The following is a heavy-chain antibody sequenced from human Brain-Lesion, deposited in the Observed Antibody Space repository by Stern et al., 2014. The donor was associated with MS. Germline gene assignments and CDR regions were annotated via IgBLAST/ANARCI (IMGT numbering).Heavy chain of an antibody. V-gene: IGHV1-2*02. CDR2: INPNNGGT. CDR3: ARDQRGITIFGVVTDYYYLGMDV. CDR1: GYIFTGYY. Sequence: VQLVQSGAEVKKPGASGKVSCKTSGYIFTGYYIHWVRQAPGQGLEWMAWINPNNGGTKYEQKFQGRVTMSRDTSISTAYVELSSLTSDDTAVYYCARDQRGITIFGVVTDYYYLGMDVWGQGTTVTVSS. D-gene: IGHD3-3*01. J-gene: IGHJ6*02.